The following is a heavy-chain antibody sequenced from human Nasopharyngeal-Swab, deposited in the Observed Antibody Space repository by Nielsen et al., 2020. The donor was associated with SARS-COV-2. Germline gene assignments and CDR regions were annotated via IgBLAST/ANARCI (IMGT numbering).Heavy chain of an antibody. CDR1: AFTFSHYA. D-gene: IGHD3-9*01. CDR2: ISGSGDNT. J-gene: IGHJ4*02. CDR3: AKPHLRYYDWLLFDY. V-gene: IGHV3-23*01. Sequence: GGSLRLSCAGSAFTFSHYAMSWVRQAPGKGLEWVSAISGSGDNTYYADSVKGRFTISRDNPKNTLYLQMNSLRAGDTAVYYCAKPHLRYYDWLLFDYWGQGTLVTVSS.